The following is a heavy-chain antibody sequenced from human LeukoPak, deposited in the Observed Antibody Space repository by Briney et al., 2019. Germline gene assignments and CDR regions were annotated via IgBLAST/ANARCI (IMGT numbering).Heavy chain of an antibody. CDR1: GFTFSSYA. J-gene: IGHJ6*02. V-gene: IGHV3-23*01. CDR2: ISGSGGST. Sequence: GVLRLSCAASGFTFSSYAMSWVRQAPGKGLEWVSAISGSGGSTYYADSVKGRFTISRDNSKNTLYLQMNSLRAEDTAVYYCARYIVVVPAAIRDLPSSYYYYGMDVWGQGTTVTVSS. CDR3: ARYIVVVPAAIRDLPSSYYYYGMDV. D-gene: IGHD2-2*02.